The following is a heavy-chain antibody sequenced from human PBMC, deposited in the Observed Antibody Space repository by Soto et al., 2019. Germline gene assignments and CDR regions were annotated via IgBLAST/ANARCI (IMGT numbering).Heavy chain of an antibody. Sequence: GGSLRLSCAASGFPFSSYWMHWVRQAPGKGLVWVSRINSDGSSTSYADSVKGRFTISRDNAKNTLYLQMNSLRAEDTAVYYCARAYIAVAGTVDYWGQGTLVTVSS. V-gene: IGHV3-74*01. J-gene: IGHJ4*02. D-gene: IGHD6-19*01. CDR2: INSDGSST. CDR1: GFPFSSYW. CDR3: ARAYIAVAGTVDY.